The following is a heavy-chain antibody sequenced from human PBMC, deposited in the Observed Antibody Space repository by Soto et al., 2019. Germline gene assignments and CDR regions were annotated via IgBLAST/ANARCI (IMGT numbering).Heavy chain of an antibody. CDR2: LYSGGST. J-gene: IGHJ3*02. D-gene: IGHD3-10*01. Sequence: EVQLVETGGGLIQPGGSLRLSCAASGLTVSSNYMNWVRQAPGKGLEWVSVLYSGGSTHYAGSVKGRFIIXRDNSKNTXXXXXXXXXXXXXXVXYCARDRPGDEGDAFDIWGHGTMVTVSS. V-gene: IGHV3-53*02. CDR3: ARDRPGDEGDAFDI. CDR1: GLTVSSNY.